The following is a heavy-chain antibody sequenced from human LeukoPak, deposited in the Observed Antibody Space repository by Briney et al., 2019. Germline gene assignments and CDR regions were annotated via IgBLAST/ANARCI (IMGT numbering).Heavy chain of an antibody. CDR3: TRIASWGLTYYFDF. Sequence: KPGGSLRLSCAASGFTFSSYSMNWVRQAPGKGLEWVSSISGSGSSIYYADSLKGRFTISRDNAKRSLYLQMNSLRAEDTAVYFCTRIASWGLTYYFDFWGQGTLITVSS. CDR1: GFTFSSYS. J-gene: IGHJ4*02. CDR2: ISGSGSSI. D-gene: IGHD2-21*01. V-gene: IGHV3-21*01.